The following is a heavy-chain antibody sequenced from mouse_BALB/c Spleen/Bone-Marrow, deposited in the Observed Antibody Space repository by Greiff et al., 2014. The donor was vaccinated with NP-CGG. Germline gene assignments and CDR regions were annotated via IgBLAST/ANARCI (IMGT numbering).Heavy chain of an antibody. J-gene: IGHJ2*01. CDR3: ARRTTSVVAKDY. V-gene: IGHV1S81*02. CDR1: GYTFTSYW. Sequence: VQLQQSGAELVKPGASVKLSCKASGYTFTSYWMHWVKQRPGQGLEWIGEINPSNGRTNYTEEFKSKATLTVDKSSSTAYMQLTTLTQEDIAVYYRARRTTSVVAKDYWGSGTTLTVSP. CDR2: INPSNGRT. D-gene: IGHD1-1*01.